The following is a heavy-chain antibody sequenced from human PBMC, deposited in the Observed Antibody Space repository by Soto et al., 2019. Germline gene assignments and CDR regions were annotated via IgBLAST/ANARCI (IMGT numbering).Heavy chain of an antibody. CDR2: IIPIFGTA. Sequence: QVQLVQSGAEVKKPGSSVKVSCKASGGTFSSYAISWVRQAPGQGLEWMGGIIPIFGTANYAQKFQGRVTITADESTSTAYMELSSLRSEDTAVYYWGAGNHAYCGGDCYSELDYWGQGTLVTVSS. CDR3: GAGNHAYCGGDCYSELDY. D-gene: IGHD2-21*02. V-gene: IGHV1-69*01. CDR1: GGTFSSYA. J-gene: IGHJ4*02.